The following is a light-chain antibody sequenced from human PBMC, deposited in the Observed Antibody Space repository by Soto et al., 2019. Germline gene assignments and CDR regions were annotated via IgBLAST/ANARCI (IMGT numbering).Light chain of an antibody. V-gene: IGLV2-14*01. Sequence: QSALTQPASVSGSPGQSITISCTGTSSDVGGYNYVSWYQQHPGKAPKLMIYDVSNRPSGVSNRFSGSKSGNTASLTVSGLQAEDEADYCCSSYTSSSTLVFGGGNKLTVL. CDR2: DVS. CDR3: SSYTSSSTLV. CDR1: SSDVGGYNY. J-gene: IGLJ2*01.